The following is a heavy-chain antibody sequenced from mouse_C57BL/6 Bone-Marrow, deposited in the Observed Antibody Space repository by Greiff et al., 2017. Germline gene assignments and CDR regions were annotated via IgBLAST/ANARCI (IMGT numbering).Heavy chain of an antibody. CDR1: GFNIKDYY. CDR3: AFYYYGSSPCAMDY. V-gene: IGHV14-2*01. Sequence: VQLQQSGAELVKPGASVKLSCTASGFNIKDYYMHWVKQRTEQGLEWIGRIDPEDGETKYAPTFQGKATITADTSSNTAYLQLSSLTSEDTAVYYCAFYYYGSSPCAMDYWGQGTSVTVSS. CDR2: IDPEDGET. J-gene: IGHJ4*01. D-gene: IGHD1-1*01.